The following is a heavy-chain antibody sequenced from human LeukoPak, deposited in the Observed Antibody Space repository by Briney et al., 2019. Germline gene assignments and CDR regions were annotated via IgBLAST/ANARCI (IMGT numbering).Heavy chain of an antibody. CDR2: ISWNRGNI. CDR1: GFTFDDYA. V-gene: IGHV3-9*01. J-gene: IGHJ4*02. CDR3: AIDMGGGSRWSPLDY. Sequence: PGRSLRLSCAASGFTFDDYAMHWVRHAPGKGLEWVSGISWNRGNIGYADSVKGRFTISRDNAKNSLYLQMNSLRAEDTALYYCAIDMGGGSRWSPLDYWGQGTLVTVSS. D-gene: IGHD6-13*01.